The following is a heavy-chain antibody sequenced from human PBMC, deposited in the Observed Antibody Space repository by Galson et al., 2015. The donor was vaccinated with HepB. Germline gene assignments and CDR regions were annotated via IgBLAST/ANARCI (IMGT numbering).Heavy chain of an antibody. CDR1: GDSVSSNSAA. J-gene: IGHJ2*01. CDR3: ARTNWGDYWYFDL. D-gene: IGHD7-27*01. Sequence: CAISGDSVSSNSAAWSWIRQSPSRGLEWLGRTYYRSKWYNDYAVSVKSRITINPDTSKNQFSLQLNSVTPEDTAVYYCARTNWGDYWYFDLWGRGTLVTVSS. CDR2: TYYRSKWYN. V-gene: IGHV6-1*01.